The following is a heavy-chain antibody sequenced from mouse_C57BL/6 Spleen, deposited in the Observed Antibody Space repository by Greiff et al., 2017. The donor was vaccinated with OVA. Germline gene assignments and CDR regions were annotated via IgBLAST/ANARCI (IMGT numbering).Heavy chain of an antibody. D-gene: IGHD4-1*01. CDR2: IDPSDSET. CDR3: ARRDRYWGAMDY. CDR1: GYTFTSYW. V-gene: IGHV1-52*01. Sequence: QVQLQQPGAELVRPGSSVKLSCKASGYTFTSYWMHWVKQRPIQGLEWIGNIDPSDSETHYNQKFKDKATLTVDKSSSTAYMQLSSLTSEDSAVYYCARRDRYWGAMDYWGQGTSVTVSS. J-gene: IGHJ4*01.